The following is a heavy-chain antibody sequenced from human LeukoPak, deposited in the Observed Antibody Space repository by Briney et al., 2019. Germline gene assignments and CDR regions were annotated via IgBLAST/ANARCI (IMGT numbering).Heavy chain of an antibody. CDR3: TTDTGYDFWYHFDY. J-gene: IGHJ4*02. CDR1: GFTFSNAW. D-gene: IGHD3-3*01. V-gene: IGHV3-15*01. CDR2: IKSKSDGGTT. Sequence: PGGSLRLSCAASGFTFSNAWMSWVRQAPGKGLEWVGRIKSKSDGGTTDYAAPVKGRCTISRDDSKNTLYLQMNSLKTEDTAVYYCTTDTGYDFWYHFDYWGQGTLVTVSS.